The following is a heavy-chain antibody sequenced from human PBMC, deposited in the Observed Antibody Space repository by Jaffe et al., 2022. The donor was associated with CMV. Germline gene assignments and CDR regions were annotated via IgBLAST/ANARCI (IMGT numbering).Heavy chain of an antibody. J-gene: IGHJ6*03. Sequence: EVQLVESGGGLVQPGGSLRLSCAASGFTFSSYWMHWVRQAPGKGLVWVSRINSDGSSTSYADSVKGRFTISRDNAKNTLYLQMNSLRAEDTAVYYCARDTVKDYYYYYMDVWGKGTTVTVSS. V-gene: IGHV3-74*01. D-gene: IGHD4-17*01. CDR1: GFTFSSYW. CDR3: ARDTVKDYYYYYMDV. CDR2: INSDGSST.